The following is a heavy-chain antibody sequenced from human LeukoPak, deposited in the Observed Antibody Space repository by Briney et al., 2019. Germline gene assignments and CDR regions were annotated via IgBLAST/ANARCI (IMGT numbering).Heavy chain of an antibody. CDR3: AKDIGAVAGTHYFDY. CDR1: RFTFSSYG. Sequence: GGSLRLSCATSRFTFSSYGMHWVRQAPGKGLEWVAFIRYDGSIKYYADSVKGRFTISRDNSRNTLYLQMNYLRGEDTAVYYCAKDIGAVAGTHYFDYWGQGTLVTVSS. J-gene: IGHJ4*02. D-gene: IGHD6-19*01. V-gene: IGHV3-30*02. CDR2: IRYDGSIK.